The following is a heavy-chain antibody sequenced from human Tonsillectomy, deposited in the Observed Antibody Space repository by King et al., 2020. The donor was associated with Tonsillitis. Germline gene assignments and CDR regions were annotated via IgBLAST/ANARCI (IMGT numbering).Heavy chain of an antibody. CDR2: IHYSGST. CDR1: GGSMNSYY. J-gene: IGHJ4*02. D-gene: IGHD6-13*01. Sequence: QLQESGPGLVKPSETLSLTCTVSGGSMNSYYWSWIRQPPGKALEYIGFIHYSGSTNYNPSLKSRVTISVDTSKNQFSLKLSSVTAADTAVYYCARHGPSATGTGFRDYGGQGTLVTVSS. V-gene: IGHV4-59*08. CDR3: ARHGPSATGTGFRDY.